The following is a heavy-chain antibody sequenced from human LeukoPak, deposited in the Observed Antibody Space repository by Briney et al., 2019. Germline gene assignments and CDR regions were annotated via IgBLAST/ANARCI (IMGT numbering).Heavy chain of an antibody. V-gene: IGHV3-30*02. J-gene: IGHJ4*02. CDR3: ARDPGRVVPAAGFDY. Sequence: GGSLRLSCAASGFTFSSYGMHWVRQAPGKGLEWVAFIRYDGSNKYYADSVKGRFTISRDNSKNTLYLQMNSLRAEDTAVYYCARDPGRVVPAAGFDYWGQGTLVTVSS. CDR1: GFTFSSYG. D-gene: IGHD2-2*01. CDR2: IRYDGSNK.